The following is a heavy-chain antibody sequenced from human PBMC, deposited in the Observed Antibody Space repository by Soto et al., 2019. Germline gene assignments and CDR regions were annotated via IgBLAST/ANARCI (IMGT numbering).Heavy chain of an antibody. V-gene: IGHV3-15*07. Sequence: EVQLVESGGGLVKSGGSLRLSCAASGFTVSNARMDWVRQAPGKGLEWVGRIKSETDGGTTDYAAPVKGRFTISRDDSKTTLYLQMNSLKIEDTAVYYCGIVGATQSGYGGQGSLVTVSS. D-gene: IGHD1-26*01. J-gene: IGHJ4*02. CDR1: GFTVSNAR. CDR2: IKSETDGGTT. CDR3: GIVGATQSGY.